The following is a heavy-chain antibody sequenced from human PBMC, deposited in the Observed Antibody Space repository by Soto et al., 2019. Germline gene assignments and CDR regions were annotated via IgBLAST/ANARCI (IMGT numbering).Heavy chain of an antibody. J-gene: IGHJ3*02. CDR3: ARLGDSSSSAFHI. Sequence: QVQLQESGPGLVKPSQTLSLTCTVSGGSISGGAYYWSWIRQHPGKGLEWIGYIFYSETTYYNPSLKSRVTMSVDTSKNQFSLKLSSVTAADTAVYYCARLGDSSSSAFHIWGQGTMVTVSS. V-gene: IGHV4-31*03. CDR1: GGSISGGAYY. D-gene: IGHD6-6*01. CDR2: IFYSETT.